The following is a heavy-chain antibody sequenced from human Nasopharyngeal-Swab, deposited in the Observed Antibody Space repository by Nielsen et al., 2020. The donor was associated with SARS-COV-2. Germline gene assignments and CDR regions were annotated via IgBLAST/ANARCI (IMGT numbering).Heavy chain of an antibody. D-gene: IGHD1-26*01. CDR1: VFTFSGYA. Sequence: GESLNTSCAASVFTFSGYAMSWVRQAPGKGLEWVSAISGSSGSTYYADSVTGRFTISRDNSKNTLYLQMNSLRAEDTAVYYCASGSYADFDYWGQGTLVTVSS. J-gene: IGHJ4*02. CDR2: ISGSSGST. V-gene: IGHV3-23*01. CDR3: ASGSYADFDY.